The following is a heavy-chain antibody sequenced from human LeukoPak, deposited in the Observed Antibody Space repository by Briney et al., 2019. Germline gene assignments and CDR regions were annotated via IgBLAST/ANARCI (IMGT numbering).Heavy chain of an antibody. CDR3: TRHGGYYGSGSYQHIASPKYYFDY. Sequence: SQTLSLTCTVSGGSISSGSYYWSWIRQPPGKGLEWIGEINHGGSTNYNPSLKSRVTISVDTSKNQFSLKLSSVTAADTAVYYCTRHGGYYGSGSYQHIASPKYYFDYWGQGTLVTVSS. J-gene: IGHJ4*02. V-gene: IGHV4-39*01. CDR1: GGSISSGSYY. D-gene: IGHD3-10*01. CDR2: INHGGST.